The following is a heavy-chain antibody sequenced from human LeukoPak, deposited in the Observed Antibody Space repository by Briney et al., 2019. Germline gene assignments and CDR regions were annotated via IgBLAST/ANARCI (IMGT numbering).Heavy chain of an antibody. CDR2: INPNSGGT. CDR3: ARVRERITIFGVVEN. CDR1: GYTFTGYY. D-gene: IGHD3-3*01. J-gene: IGHJ4*02. Sequence: GASVKVSCKASGYTFTGYYMHWVRQAPGQGLEWMGWINPNSGGTNYAQKFQGRVTMTRDTSISTAYMELSRLRSDDTAVYYCARVRERITIFGVVENWGQGTLVTVSS. V-gene: IGHV1-2*02.